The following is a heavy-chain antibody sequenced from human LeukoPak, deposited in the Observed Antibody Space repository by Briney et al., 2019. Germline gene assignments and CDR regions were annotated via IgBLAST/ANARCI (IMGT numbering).Heavy chain of an antibody. CDR3: AREGITGTDFTFDY. D-gene: IGHD1-7*01. CDR1: GFTFSSYG. V-gene: IGHV3-33*01. Sequence: PGGSLRLSCAASGFTFSSYGMHWVRQAPGKGLEWVAVIWYDGSNKYYADSVKGRFTISRDNSKNTLYLRMNSLRAEDTAVYYCAREGITGTDFTFDYWGQGTLVTVSS. J-gene: IGHJ4*02. CDR2: IWYDGSNK.